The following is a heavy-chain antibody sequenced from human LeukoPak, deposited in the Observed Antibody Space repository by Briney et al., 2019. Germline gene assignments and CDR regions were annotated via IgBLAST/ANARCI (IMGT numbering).Heavy chain of an antibody. CDR2: FDPEDGET. D-gene: IGHD3-9*01. CDR3: STVGRYPGAFDI. CDR1: GYTLTELS. Sequence: GASVKVSCKVSGYTLTELSMHWVRQAPGKGLEWMGGFDPEDGETIYAQKFQGRVTMTRNTSISTAYMELSSLRSEDTAVYYCSTVGRYPGAFDIWGQGTMVTVSS. V-gene: IGHV1-24*01. J-gene: IGHJ3*02.